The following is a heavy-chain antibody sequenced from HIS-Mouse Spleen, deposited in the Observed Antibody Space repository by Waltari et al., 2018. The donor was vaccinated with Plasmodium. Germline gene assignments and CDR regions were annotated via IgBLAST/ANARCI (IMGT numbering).Heavy chain of an antibody. CDR3: ARDSIRFLADP. Sequence: QVQLQESGPGLVKPSQTLYLTCTVSGGSISSGGYSWSWIRQHPGKGLEWIGYIDYSGSTYYNLSLKSRVTLSVDTSKNQFSLKLSSVTAADTAVYYCARDSIRFLADPWGQGTLVTVSS. J-gene: IGHJ5*02. CDR1: GGSISSGGYS. V-gene: IGHV4-31*03. D-gene: IGHD3-3*01. CDR2: IDYSGST.